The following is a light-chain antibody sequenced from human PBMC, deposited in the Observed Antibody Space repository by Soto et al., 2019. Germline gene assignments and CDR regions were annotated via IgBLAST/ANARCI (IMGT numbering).Light chain of an antibody. J-gene: IGKJ1*01. Sequence: EIVLTQAPGTLSLSPGEMATLSCRASQSVSSSYLSWYQPKPGQAPRPLIYGASSRATGIPDRFSGSGSGTDLTLTISRLETEDFEVYYCHQYGRSPSTFGQGTQVDIK. CDR2: GAS. CDR3: HQYGRSPST. V-gene: IGKV3-20*01. CDR1: QSVSSSY.